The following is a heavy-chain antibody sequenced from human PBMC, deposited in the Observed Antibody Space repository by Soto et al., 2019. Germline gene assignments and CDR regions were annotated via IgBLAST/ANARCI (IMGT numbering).Heavy chain of an antibody. D-gene: IGHD1-26*01. CDR2: IKPDGSEK. V-gene: IGHV3-7*03. CDR3: ERERKVVGGVGFYFCMDV. Sequence: EVQLVASGGGLVQPGGSLRLSCTASGFTFSSFWMRWVRHAPGNGLEWVANIKPDGSEKYFVVSVRGRFTIYRDNATISLDLQMYSLGAEAMAVYNCERERKVVGGVGFYFCMDVWGQGTTVTVSS. J-gene: IGHJ6*01. CDR1: GFTFSSFW.